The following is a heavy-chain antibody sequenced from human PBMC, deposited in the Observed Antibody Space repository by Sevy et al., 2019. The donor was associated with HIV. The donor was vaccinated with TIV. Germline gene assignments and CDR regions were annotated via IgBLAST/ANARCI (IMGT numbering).Heavy chain of an antibody. CDR1: GGSFSAYY. CDR2: INHSGST. D-gene: IGHD3-22*01. Sequence: SQTLSLTCAVYGGSFSAYYWSWVRQPPGKGLEWIGEINHSGSTNYNPSLKSRVTISVDTSKNQFSLKLSSVTAADTAVYYCARGGGDYDSSGLSHVDYWGQGTLVTVSS. CDR3: ARGGGDYDSSGLSHVDY. V-gene: IGHV4-34*01. J-gene: IGHJ4*02.